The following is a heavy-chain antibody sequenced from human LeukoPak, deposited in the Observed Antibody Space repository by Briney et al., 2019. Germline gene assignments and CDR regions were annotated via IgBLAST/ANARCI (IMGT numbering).Heavy chain of an antibody. D-gene: IGHD6-19*01. Sequence: PSETLSLTCAVYGGSFSGYYWSWIRQPPGKGLEWIGEINHSGSTNYNPSLKSRVTISVDTSKNQFSLKLSSVTAADTAVYHCARQQWLPNWYFDLWGRGTLVTVSS. J-gene: IGHJ2*01. CDR2: INHSGST. CDR3: ARQQWLPNWYFDL. V-gene: IGHV4-34*01. CDR1: GGSFSGYY.